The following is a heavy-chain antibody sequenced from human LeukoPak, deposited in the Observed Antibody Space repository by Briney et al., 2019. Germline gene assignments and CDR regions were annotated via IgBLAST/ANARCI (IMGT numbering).Heavy chain of an antibody. CDR2: IYYSGST. V-gene: IGHV4-30-4*07. CDR1: GGSISSGGYS. CDR3: ARERGDYYGSGSKHWFDP. Sequence: PSETLSLTCTVSGGSISSGGYSWSWIRQPPGKGLEWIGYIYYSGSTYYNPSLKSRVTISVDTSKNQFSLKLSSVTAADTAVYYCARERGDYYGSGSKHWFDPWGQGTLVTVSS. J-gene: IGHJ5*02. D-gene: IGHD3-10*01.